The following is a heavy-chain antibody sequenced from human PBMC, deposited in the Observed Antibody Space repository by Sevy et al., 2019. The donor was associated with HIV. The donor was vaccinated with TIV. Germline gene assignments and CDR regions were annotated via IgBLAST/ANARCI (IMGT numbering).Heavy chain of an antibody. J-gene: IGHJ4*02. Sequence: SETLSLTCSVSGGSISSYFWTWIRQPPGKGLEWIGHIYYTGSANYNPSLKSRVTISIDKSKSQFSLNLSSVTAADTAVYYCARGAASNPRVLDYWGQGALVTVSS. CDR1: GGSISSYF. CDR3: ARGAASNPRVLDY. V-gene: IGHV4-59*01. CDR2: IYYTGSA. D-gene: IGHD6-13*01.